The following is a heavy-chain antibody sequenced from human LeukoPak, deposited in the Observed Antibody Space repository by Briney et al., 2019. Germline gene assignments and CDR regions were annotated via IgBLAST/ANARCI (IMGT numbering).Heavy chain of an antibody. CDR2: ISGSGGNT. Sequence: GGSLRLSCAASGFTFSNYAMSWVRQAPGKGLEWVSSISGSGGNTYYADSVKGRFTISRDNSKNTLHLQMNSLRAEDTAVYYCAKGPLLWDWGQGTLVTVSS. J-gene: IGHJ4*02. CDR3: AKGPLLWD. CDR1: GFTFSNYA. D-gene: IGHD2/OR15-2a*01. V-gene: IGHV3-23*01.